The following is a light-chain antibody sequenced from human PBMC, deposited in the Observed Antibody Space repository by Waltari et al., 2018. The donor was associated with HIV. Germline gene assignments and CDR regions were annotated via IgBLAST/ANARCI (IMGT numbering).Light chain of an antibody. CDR3: GTWDSSLSVVV. CDR1: SSTIGNNY. J-gene: IGLJ1*01. Sequence: QSVLTQPPSVSAASGQKVTISRSGCSSTIGNNYISCYQQPPGTAPKLLIYDNNQRPSGIPDRFSGSKSGTSATLGITGLQTGDEADYYCGTWDSSLSVVVFGTGTKVTVL. CDR2: DNN. V-gene: IGLV1-51*01.